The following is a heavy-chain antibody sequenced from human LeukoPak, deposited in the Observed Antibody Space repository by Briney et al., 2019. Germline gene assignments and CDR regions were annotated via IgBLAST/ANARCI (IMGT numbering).Heavy chain of an antibody. Sequence: SETLSLTCAVYGGSFSGYYWSWIRQPPGKGLEWIGEINYSGSTNYNPSLKSRVTISVDTSKNQFSLKLSSVTAADTAVYYCARGPPGRIYCSSTSCYQNWFDPWGQGTLVTVSS. D-gene: IGHD2-2*01. CDR1: GGSFSGYY. J-gene: IGHJ5*02. V-gene: IGHV4-34*01. CDR2: INYSGST. CDR3: ARGPPGRIYCSSTSCYQNWFDP.